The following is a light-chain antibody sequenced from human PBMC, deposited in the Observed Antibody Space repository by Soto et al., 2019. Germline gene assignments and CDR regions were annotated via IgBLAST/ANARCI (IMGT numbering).Light chain of an antibody. Sequence: DIQLTQSPASLSASVGDRVTITCRASQVISNYLAWYQQKPGKPPKLLIYAVYTLQSGVPSRFSGSASGTEFTLTISSLQPEDIATYYCQKYNSAPLTFGQGTRLEIK. CDR2: AVY. J-gene: IGKJ5*01. CDR1: QVISNY. V-gene: IGKV1-27*01. CDR3: QKYNSAPLT.